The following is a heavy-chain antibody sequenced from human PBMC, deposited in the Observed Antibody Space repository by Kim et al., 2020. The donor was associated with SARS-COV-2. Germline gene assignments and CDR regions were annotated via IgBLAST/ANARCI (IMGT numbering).Heavy chain of an antibody. Sequence: GRFTISRDNAKNSLYLQMNSLRAEDTAVYYCAGTVVVPDAIYGGTDAFDIWGQGTMVTVSS. CDR3: AGTVVVPDAIYGGTDAFDI. J-gene: IGHJ3*02. D-gene: IGHD2-2*02. V-gene: IGHV3-7*04.